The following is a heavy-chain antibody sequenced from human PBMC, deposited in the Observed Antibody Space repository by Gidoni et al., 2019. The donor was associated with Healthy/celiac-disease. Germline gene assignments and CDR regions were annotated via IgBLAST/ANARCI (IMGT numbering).Heavy chain of an antibody. J-gene: IGHJ6*02. CDR1: GGLISRSSYY. CDR3: ARDGGVLRASTYYYYGMDV. CDR2: IYYSGRT. V-gene: IGHV4-39*07. Sequence: QLQLQESAPGLAKPSETLSLTCTVSGGLISRSSYYWGWIRQPPGKGLEWIGSIYYSGRTYYNPSIKSRVTISGDTSKNQFSLKLSSVTAADTAVYYCARDGGVLRASTYYYYGMDVWGQGTTVTVSS. D-gene: IGHD2-15*01.